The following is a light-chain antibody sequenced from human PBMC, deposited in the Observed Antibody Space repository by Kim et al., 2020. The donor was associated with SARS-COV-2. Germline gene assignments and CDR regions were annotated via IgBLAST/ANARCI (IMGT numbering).Light chain of an antibody. V-gene: IGLV1-51*01. J-gene: IGLJ2*01. CDR1: GSNIGNNF. Sequence: GQKVTISCSGSGSNIGNNFVSWYQQRPGTAPKLLIYDNNKRPSGIPDRFSGSRSGTSATLGITGLQTGDEADYHCGTWDSSLGGVVFGGGTQLTVL. CDR2: DNN. CDR3: GTWDSSLGGVV.